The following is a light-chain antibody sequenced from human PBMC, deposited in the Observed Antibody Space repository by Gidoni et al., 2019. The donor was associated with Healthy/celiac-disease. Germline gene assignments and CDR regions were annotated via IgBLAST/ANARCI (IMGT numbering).Light chain of an antibody. CDR3: QQSYSTPRT. CDR1: QSISSY. V-gene: IGKV1-39*01. J-gene: IGKJ1*01. CDR2: AAS. Sequence: DIPMTQSPSSLSASVGDRVTITCRASQSISSYLNWYQQKPGKAPKFLIYAASSLQSGVPSRFSGSGSGTDFTRTISSLQPEDFATYYCQQSYSTPRTFGQGTKVEIK.